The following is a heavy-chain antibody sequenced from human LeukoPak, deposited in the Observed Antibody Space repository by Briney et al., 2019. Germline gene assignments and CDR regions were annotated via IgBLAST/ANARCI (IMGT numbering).Heavy chain of an antibody. CDR2: IKQDGSEK. CDR3: ARGTGAAFDI. Sequence: GGSLRLSCAASGFTFSSDWMSWVRQAPWKGLEWVASIKQDGSEKYYMDSVKGRFTISRDSAKNSLYLQMNSLRADDTAVYDCARGTGAAFDIWGQGTMVSISS. V-gene: IGHV3-7*05. J-gene: IGHJ3*02. CDR1: GFTFSSDW.